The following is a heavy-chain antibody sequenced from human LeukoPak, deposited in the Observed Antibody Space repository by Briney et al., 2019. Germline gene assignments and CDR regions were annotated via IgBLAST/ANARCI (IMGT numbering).Heavy chain of an antibody. CDR1: GGSISSSSYY. Sequence: SETLSLTCTVFGGSISSSSYYWSWIRQPPGKGLEWIGYIYYSGSTNYNPSLKSRVTISVDTSKNQFSLKLSSVTAADTAVYYCARHLTLNTQMAAPDAFDVWGQGTMVTVSS. CDR3: ARHLTLNTQMAAPDAFDV. D-gene: IGHD2-8*01. V-gene: IGHV4-61*01. J-gene: IGHJ3*01. CDR2: IYYSGST.